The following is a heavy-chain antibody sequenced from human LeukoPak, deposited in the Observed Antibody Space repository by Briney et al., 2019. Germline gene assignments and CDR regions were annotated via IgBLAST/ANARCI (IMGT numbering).Heavy chain of an antibody. CDR3: ARDSDISGWGPYYFDS. V-gene: IGHV3-30-3*01. CDR2: ISFDGSNI. Sequence: GRSLRLSCAASGFTFSNYAMHWVRQAPGKGLEWMAVISFDGSNIYYADSVKGRSTISRDNSKSTLYLQIITLRAEDTAVYYCARDSDISGWGPYYFDSWGQGTLVTVSS. J-gene: IGHJ4*02. D-gene: IGHD6-19*01. CDR1: GFTFSNYA.